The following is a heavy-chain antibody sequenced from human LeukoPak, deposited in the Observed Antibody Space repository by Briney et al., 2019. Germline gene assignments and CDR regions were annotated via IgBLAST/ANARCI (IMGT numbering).Heavy chain of an antibody. CDR3: ASLTYGPDY. J-gene: IGHJ4*02. D-gene: IGHD3-10*01. Sequence: PGGSLRLSCAASGFTFSNFWMHWVRQAPGKGLVWVSGINDDGSATYYADSVKGRFTISRDNAKNTLSLQMNSLRAEDTAVYYCASLTYGPDYWGQGTLVTVSS. CDR1: GFTFSNFW. CDR2: INDDGSAT. V-gene: IGHV3-74*01.